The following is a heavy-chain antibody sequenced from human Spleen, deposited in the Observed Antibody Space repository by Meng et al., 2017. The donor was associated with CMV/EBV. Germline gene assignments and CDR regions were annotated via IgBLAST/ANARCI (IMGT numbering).Heavy chain of an antibody. V-gene: IGHV4-59*12. Sequence: SETLSLTCSVSGASITSFYWSWIRQFPGKGLEWIGYFYYSGRSKYNPSLKSRVTMSADMSNNQLSLQLSAVTAADTAVYYCARLYNWNDYAFDIWGQGTMVTVSS. CDR3: ARLYNWNDYAFDI. D-gene: IGHD1-1*01. CDR1: GASITSFY. J-gene: IGHJ3*02. CDR2: FYYSGRS.